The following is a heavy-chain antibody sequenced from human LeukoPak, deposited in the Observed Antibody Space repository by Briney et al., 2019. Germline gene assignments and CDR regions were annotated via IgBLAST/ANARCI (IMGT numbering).Heavy chain of an antibody. V-gene: IGHV4-34*01. D-gene: IGHD6-6*01. CDR3: AREYSSYPFDY. J-gene: IGHJ4*02. CDR2: INHSGST. CDR1: GGSFSGYY. Sequence: PSETLPLTCAVYGGSFSGYYWSWIRQPPGKGLEWIGEINHSGSTNYNPSLKSRVTISVDTSKNQFSLKLSSVTAADTAVYYCAREYSSYPFDYWGQGTLVTVSS.